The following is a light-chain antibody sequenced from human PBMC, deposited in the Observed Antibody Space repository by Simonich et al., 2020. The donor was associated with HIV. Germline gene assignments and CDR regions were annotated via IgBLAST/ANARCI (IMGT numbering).Light chain of an antibody. CDR1: QSVLYSYNHKNY. CDR2: WTS. V-gene: IGKV4-1*01. Sequence: DIVMTQSPDSLAVSLGERATINCKSSQSVLYSYNHKNYLAWYQQKPGQPPKLLIYWTSTRESGVPDRFTGSGSGTDFTRTISSLQAEDVAVYYCQQYYSTPYTFGQGTKLEIK. CDR3: QQYYSTPYT. J-gene: IGKJ2*01.